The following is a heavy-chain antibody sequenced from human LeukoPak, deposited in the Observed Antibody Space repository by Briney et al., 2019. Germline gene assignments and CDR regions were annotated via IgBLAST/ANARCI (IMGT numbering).Heavy chain of an antibody. Sequence: ASVKVSCKASGGTFSSYAISWVRQAPGQGLEWMGWISAYNGNTNYAQKLQGRVTMTTDTSTSTAYMELRSLRSDDTAVYYCARGRDGYNFDYWGQGTLVTVSS. CDR3: ARGRDGYNFDY. CDR2: ISAYNGNT. D-gene: IGHD5-24*01. J-gene: IGHJ4*02. CDR1: GGTFSSYA. V-gene: IGHV1-18*01.